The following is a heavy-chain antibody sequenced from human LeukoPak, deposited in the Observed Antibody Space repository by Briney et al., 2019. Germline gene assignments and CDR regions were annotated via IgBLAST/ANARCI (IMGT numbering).Heavy chain of an antibody. CDR3: ARGAGYCSSTSCLENNWFDP. Sequence: SETLSLTCTVSGGSISSGDYYWSWIRQPPGKGLEWIGYIYYSGSTYYNPSLKSRVTISVDRSKNQFPLKLSSVTAADTAVYYCARGAGYCSSTSCLENNWFDPWGQGTLVTVSS. CDR2: IYYSGST. D-gene: IGHD2-2*01. J-gene: IGHJ5*02. V-gene: IGHV4-30-4*01. CDR1: GGSISSGDYY.